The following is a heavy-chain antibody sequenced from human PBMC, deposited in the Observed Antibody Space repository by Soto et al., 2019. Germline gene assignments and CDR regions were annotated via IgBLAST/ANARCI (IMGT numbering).Heavy chain of an antibody. J-gene: IGHJ4*02. CDR1: GFTFSSYW. V-gene: IGHV3-74*01. D-gene: IGHD2-15*01. CDR2: IRGDGIVI. Sequence: EVQLVESGGGLVQPGGSLRLSCAASGFTFSSYWMHWAREAPGKGLVWVSSIRGDGIVITHADSVKGRFTVSRDNAKNTLYLQMNSLRAEDTAVYYCVREDCGGGLCKRFDYWRQGTPVTVSS. CDR3: VREDCGGGLCKRFDY.